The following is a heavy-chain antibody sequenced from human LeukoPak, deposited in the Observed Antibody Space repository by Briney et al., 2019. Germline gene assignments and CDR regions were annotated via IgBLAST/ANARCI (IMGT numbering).Heavy chain of an antibody. V-gene: IGHV3-9*01. CDR2: ISWDSSSI. CDR3: ARAPYGSGAAIDY. J-gene: IGHJ4*02. CDR1: GFAFRDYS. Sequence: QPGGSLSLSCTASGFAFRDYSMHWVRQAPGKGLEWVSDISWDSSSIDYADSVKGRFTISRDNAKKSLYPQVNSLRTDDTALYYCARAPYGSGAAIDYWGQGTLVTVSS. D-gene: IGHD3-10*01.